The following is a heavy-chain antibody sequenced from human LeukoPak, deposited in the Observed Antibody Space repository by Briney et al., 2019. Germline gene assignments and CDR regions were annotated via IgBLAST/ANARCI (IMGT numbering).Heavy chain of an antibody. CDR1: GGAFSSYA. CDR3: ARGPQPTISRVGDWFDP. CDR2: IIPIFGTA. J-gene: IGHJ5*02. V-gene: IGHV1-69*05. D-gene: IGHD3-3*01. Sequence: SVKVSCKASGGAFSSYAISWVRQAPGQGLEWMGRIIPIFGTANYVQKFQGRVTITTDESTSTAYMELSSLRSEDTAVYYCARGPQPTISRVGDWFDPWGQGTLVTVSS.